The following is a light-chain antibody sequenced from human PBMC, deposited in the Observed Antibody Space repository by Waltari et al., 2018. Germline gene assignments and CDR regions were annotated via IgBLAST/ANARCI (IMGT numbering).Light chain of an antibody. J-gene: IGLJ2*01. CDR3: SVWDDSLNGVI. CDR2: YNN. Sequence: QSVLTQPPSASGTPGQRVTISCSGGSSTLGRNTVNWYQPVPGTAPKLLIYYNNQRPSGVPDRFSGSMSDTSASLAISGLQSEDEATYYCSVWDDSLNGVIFGGGTNLAVL. V-gene: IGLV1-44*01. CDR1: SSTLGRNT.